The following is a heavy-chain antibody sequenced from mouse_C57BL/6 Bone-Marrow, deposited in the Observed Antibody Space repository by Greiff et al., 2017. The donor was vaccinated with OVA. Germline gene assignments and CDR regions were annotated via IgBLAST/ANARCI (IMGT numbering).Heavy chain of an antibody. CDR2: INPSTGGT. D-gene: IGHD2-1*01. Sequence: EVQLQQSGPELVKPGASVKISCKASGYSFTGYYMNWVKQSPEKSLEWIGEINPSTGGTTYNQKFKAKATLTVDKSSSTAYMQLKSLTSEDSAVYYCARWGIYYGNYWYFDVWGTGTTVTVSS. CDR1: GYSFTGYY. J-gene: IGHJ1*03. CDR3: ARWGIYYGNYWYFDV. V-gene: IGHV1-42*01.